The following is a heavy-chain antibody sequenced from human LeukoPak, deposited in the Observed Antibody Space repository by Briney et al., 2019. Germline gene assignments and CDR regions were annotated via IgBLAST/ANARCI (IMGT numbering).Heavy chain of an antibody. D-gene: IGHD2-15*01. Sequence: SSETLSLTCTVSSGSINTFYWSWIRQPPGKGLEWIGYIYYSGSTNYNPSLKSRVTISVDTSKNQFSLKLSSVTAADTAVYYCARDLGYCSGGSCYSRPDAFDIWGQGTMVTVSS. CDR2: IYYSGST. CDR3: ARDLGYCSGGSCYSRPDAFDI. V-gene: IGHV4-59*01. J-gene: IGHJ3*02. CDR1: SGSINTFY.